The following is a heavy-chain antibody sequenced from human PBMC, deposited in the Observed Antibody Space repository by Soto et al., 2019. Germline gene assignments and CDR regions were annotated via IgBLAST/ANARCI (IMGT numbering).Heavy chain of an antibody. V-gene: IGHV1-18*01. J-gene: IGHJ4*02. Sequence: QVHLVQSGAEVKKPGASVKVSCKGSGYAFTTYGITWVRQAPGQGLEWMGWISAHNGNTNYAQKRQGRVTVARDTSTSTGYMELRSLSSDGTALYSCAGGGYGDCWGQGALVTVSS. D-gene: IGHD1-1*01. CDR2: ISAHNGNT. CDR3: AGGGYGDC. CDR1: GYAFTTYG.